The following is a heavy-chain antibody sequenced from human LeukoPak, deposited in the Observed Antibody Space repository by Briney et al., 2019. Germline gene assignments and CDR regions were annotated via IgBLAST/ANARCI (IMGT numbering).Heavy chain of an antibody. CDR3: ARQSSGQRLGMDV. Sequence: SETLSLTCIVSGGSFSSYYGSWIRQPPGKGLEWIGYIYSSGTTNYNPSLKGRGTISIDTSKNQFSLKLTSVTAADTAVYYCARQSSGQRLGMDVWGQGTTVTVSS. J-gene: IGHJ6*02. V-gene: IGHV4-59*08. CDR1: GGSFSSYY. CDR2: IYSSGTT. D-gene: IGHD6-19*01.